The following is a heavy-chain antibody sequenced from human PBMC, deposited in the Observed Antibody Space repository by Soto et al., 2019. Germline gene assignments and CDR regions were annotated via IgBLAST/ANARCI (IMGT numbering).Heavy chain of an antibody. Sequence: QVQLVQSGAELKKPGSSVKVSCEASGGSFISYSFTWVRQAPGQGLEWMGRIIPIQGKANYALKFQDRVPITADRSTRTAYMELRSLRPEDTAVYYCAKRLLFVDHAYMDVWGKGTTVTVSS. CDR2: IIPIQGKA. V-gene: IGHV1-69*02. D-gene: IGHD2-21*01. J-gene: IGHJ6*03. CDR1: GGSFISYS. CDR3: AKRLLFVDHAYMDV.